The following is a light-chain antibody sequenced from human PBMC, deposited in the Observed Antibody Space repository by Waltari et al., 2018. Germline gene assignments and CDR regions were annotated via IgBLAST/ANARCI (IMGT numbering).Light chain of an antibody. J-gene: IGLJ3*02. CDR1: AFPTQY. V-gene: IGLV3-25*03. CDR3: QSADFTGSYRV. Sequence: SYELTQTPSVSVSPGQTARTSCSGHAFPTQYSYWFQQKPAQAPVLGIYTDTERPSGIPERFSGSSAGTTATLTISGVQAEDEADYYGQSADFTGSYRVFGGGTKLTVL. CDR2: TDT.